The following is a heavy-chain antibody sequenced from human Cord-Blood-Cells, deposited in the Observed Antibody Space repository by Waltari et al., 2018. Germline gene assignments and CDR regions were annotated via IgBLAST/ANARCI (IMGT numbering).Heavy chain of an antibody. J-gene: IGHJ6*03. CDR2: ISAYNGNT. CDR3: ARIILKTGYSSSWYYYYYMDV. V-gene: IGHV1-18*04. D-gene: IGHD6-13*01. CDR1: GYTFTSYG. Sequence: QVQLVQSGAEVKKPGASVKVSCKASGYTFTSYGISWVRQAPGQGLEWMGWISAYNGNTNYAQKLQGRVTMTTDTSTSTAYMERRSLRSDDTAVYYCARIILKTGYSSSWYYYYYMDVWGKGTTVTVSS.